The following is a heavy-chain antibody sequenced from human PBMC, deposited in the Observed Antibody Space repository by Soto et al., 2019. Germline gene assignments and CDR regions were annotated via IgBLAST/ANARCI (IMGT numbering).Heavy chain of an antibody. Sequence: EVQLVESGGGLVKPGGSLRLSCAASGFTFSNAWMNWVRQAPGKGLEWVGRIKRKTDGGTTDYAAPVKGRFTISTDDSKNTLYLQMTSLKTEVTAVYYCTIDIAVAGGFDYSGQGTLVTVSS. J-gene: IGHJ4*02. V-gene: IGHV3-15*07. CDR3: TIDIAVAGGFDY. CDR2: IKRKTDGGTT. D-gene: IGHD6-19*01. CDR1: GFTFSNAW.